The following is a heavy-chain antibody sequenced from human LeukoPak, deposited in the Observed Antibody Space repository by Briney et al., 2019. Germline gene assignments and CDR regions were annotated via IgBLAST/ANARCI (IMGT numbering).Heavy chain of an antibody. D-gene: IGHD3-10*01. CDR2: IRYDGTNK. J-gene: IGHJ4*02. CDR3: AKDRYYGSGSQYYFDY. CDR1: GFTFSTYG. V-gene: IGHV3-30*02. Sequence: GGSLRLSCAASGFTFSTYGMHWVGQAPGKGLEGVAFIRYDGTNKDYADSVKGRFTISRDNSKNTLFLQMSSLRAEDTAIYYCAKDRYYGSGSQYYFDYWGQGTLVTVSS.